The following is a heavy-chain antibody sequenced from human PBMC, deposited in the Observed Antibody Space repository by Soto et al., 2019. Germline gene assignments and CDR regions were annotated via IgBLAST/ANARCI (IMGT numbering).Heavy chain of an antibody. D-gene: IGHD3-10*01. CDR1: GYTFTSYA. Sequence: GASVKVSCKASGYTFTSYAMHWVRQAPGQRLEWMGWINAGNGNTKYSQKFQGRVTITRDTSASTAYMELSSLRSEDTAVYYCARGPGGPKGFFELWGRGTLVPVSS. J-gene: IGHJ2*01. CDR2: INAGNGNT. V-gene: IGHV1-3*01. CDR3: ARGPGGPKGFFEL.